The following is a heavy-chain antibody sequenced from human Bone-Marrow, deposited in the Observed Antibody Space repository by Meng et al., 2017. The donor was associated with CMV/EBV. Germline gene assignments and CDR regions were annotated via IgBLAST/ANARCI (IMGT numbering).Heavy chain of an antibody. CDR1: GYTFISYG. CDR2: INPNSGGT. Sequence: ASVKVSCKASGYTFISYGITWVRQAPGQGLEWMGWINPNSGGTNYAQKFQGRVIMTRDTSISTAYMELSRLRSDDTAVYYCARDRLNNRGGRQLLLGFNWFDPWGQGTLVTVSS. CDR3: ARDRLNNRGGRQLLLGFNWFDP. V-gene: IGHV1-2*02. D-gene: IGHD2-2*01. J-gene: IGHJ5*02.